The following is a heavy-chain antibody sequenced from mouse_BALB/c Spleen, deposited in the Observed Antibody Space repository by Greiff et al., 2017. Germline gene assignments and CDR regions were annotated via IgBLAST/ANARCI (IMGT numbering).Heavy chain of an antibody. CDR1: GYTFTSYW. D-gene: IGHD1-1*01. CDR2: INPSNGRT. Sequence: VQLQQPGAELVKPGASVKLSCKASGYTFTSYWMHWVKQRPGQGLEWIGEINPSNGRTNYNEKFKSKATLTVDKSSSTAYMQLSSLTSEDSAVYYCARIYSSFDYWGQGTTLTVSS. CDR3: ARIYSSFDY. J-gene: IGHJ2*01. V-gene: IGHV1S81*02.